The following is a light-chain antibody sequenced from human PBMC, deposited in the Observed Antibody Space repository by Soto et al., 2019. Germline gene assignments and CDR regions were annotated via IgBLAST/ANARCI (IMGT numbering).Light chain of an antibody. CDR1: NIGSES. Sequence: SYELTQPPSVSVAPGKTAMITCGGNNIGSESVHWYQQRPGQAPVLVIDFDSDRPSGIPERFSGSNSGNTATLTISRVEAGDEADYYCQVWDSRSDWVFGGGTKVTVL. V-gene: IGLV3-21*04. CDR3: QVWDSRSDWV. J-gene: IGLJ3*02. CDR2: FDS.